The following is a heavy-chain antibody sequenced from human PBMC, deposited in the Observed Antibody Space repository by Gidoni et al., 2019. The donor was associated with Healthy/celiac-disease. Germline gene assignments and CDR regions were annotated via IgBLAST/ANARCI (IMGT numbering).Heavy chain of an antibody. V-gene: IGHV3-21*01. J-gene: IGHJ2*01. Sequence: EVQLVESGGGLVKPGGSLRLSCAASGFTFSRYSMNWVRQAPGKGLEWVSSISSSSSYIYYADSVKGRFTISRDNAKNSLYLQMNSLRAEDTAVYYCARVHPLAYENWYFDLWGRGTLVTVSS. CDR3: ARVHPLAYENWYFDL. CDR1: GFTFSRYS. CDR2: ISSSSSYI. D-gene: IGHD5-12*01.